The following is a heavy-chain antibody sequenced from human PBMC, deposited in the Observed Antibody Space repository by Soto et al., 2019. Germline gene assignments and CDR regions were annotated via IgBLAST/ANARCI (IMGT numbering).Heavy chain of an antibody. J-gene: IGHJ4*02. V-gene: IGHV3-73*01. D-gene: IGHD2-15*01. Sequence: QPGGSLRLSCAASGFIFSGYDMHWVREASGRGLEWVGRIRSKADNYATTYGASVKGRFTMSRDDSKDTAYLQMNSLKIEDTAVYYCRRRDCSGYHCYSQDWGQRTLVTVYS. CDR3: RRRDCSGYHCYSQD. CDR1: GFIFSGYD. CDR2: IRSKADNYAT.